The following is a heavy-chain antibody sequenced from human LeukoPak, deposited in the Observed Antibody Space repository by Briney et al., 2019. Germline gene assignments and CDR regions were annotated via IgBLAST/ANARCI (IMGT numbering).Heavy chain of an antibody. J-gene: IGHJ4*02. D-gene: IGHD5-12*01. CDR2: INPNSGGT. CDR3: ARGLGYSGYDFDY. V-gene: IGHV1-2*02. CDR1: GYTFTGYY. Sequence: GASVKVSCKASGYTFTGYYMHWVRQAPGQGLEWMGWINPNSGGTNYAQKFQGRVTMTRDTSTSTAYMELSRLRSDDTAVYYCARGLGYSGYDFDYWGQGTLVTVSS.